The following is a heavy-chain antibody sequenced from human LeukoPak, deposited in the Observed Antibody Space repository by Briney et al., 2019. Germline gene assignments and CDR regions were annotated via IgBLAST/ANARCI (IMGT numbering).Heavy chain of an antibody. V-gene: IGHV3-15*01. CDR3: ASLAGFSLYY. D-gene: IGHD3-3*01. Sequence: KPGGSLRLSCTASGFTFSYAWMTWVRQGPGKGLEWVGHTSVRSDGGTTDYAAPVKGRFTISRDDSKNTLYLQMDSLQTEDTAVYYCASLAGFSLYYWGQGTLVTVSS. J-gene: IGHJ4*02. CDR1: GFTFSYAW. CDR2: TSVRSDGGTT.